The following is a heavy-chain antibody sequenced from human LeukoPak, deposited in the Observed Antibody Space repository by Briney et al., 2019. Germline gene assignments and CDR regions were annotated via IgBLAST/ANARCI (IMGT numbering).Heavy chain of an antibody. CDR1: GGSISSYY. J-gene: IGHJ4*02. D-gene: IGHD5-24*01. CDR3: ARRGRDGYNEYDY. Sequence: LETLSLTCTVSGGSISSYYWSWIRQPPGKGLEWIGYIYYSGSTNYNPSLKSRVTISVDTSKNQFSLKLSSVTAADTAVYYCARRGRDGYNEYDYWGQGTLVTVSS. V-gene: IGHV4-59*08. CDR2: IYYSGST.